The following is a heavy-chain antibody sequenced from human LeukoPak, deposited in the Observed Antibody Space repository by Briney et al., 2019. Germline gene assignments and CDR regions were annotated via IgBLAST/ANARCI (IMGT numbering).Heavy chain of an antibody. D-gene: IGHD3-10*01. V-gene: IGHV6-1*01. CDR3: ARDVLWFGEGPEYFCYIDV. Sequence: SQTLSLTCAISGDSVSRNSAAWNWIRQSPSRGLEWLGRTYYRSTWYNANAVSLKSRITFNPATSKNQFSLHLNSLTPEDTAVYYCARDVLWFGEGPEYFCYIDVWGKGTTVTVSS. CDR2: TYYRSTWYN. J-gene: IGHJ6*03. CDR1: GDSVSRNSAA.